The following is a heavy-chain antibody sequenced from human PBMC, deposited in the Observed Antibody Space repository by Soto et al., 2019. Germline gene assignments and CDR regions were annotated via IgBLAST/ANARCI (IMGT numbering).Heavy chain of an antibody. Sequence: QVQLVQSGAEVKKPGSSVKVSCKASGGTFSNYAINWLRQAPGQGLEWMGGIIPLFATANYAQKFQGRVTITADESTSTAYLDLSGLRSEDTAVYYCARPVEMATISRSYLFYWGQGTLVTVSS. D-gene: IGHD5-12*01. CDR2: IIPLFATA. V-gene: IGHV1-69*01. CDR3: ARPVEMATISRSYLFY. CDR1: GGTFSNYA. J-gene: IGHJ4*02.